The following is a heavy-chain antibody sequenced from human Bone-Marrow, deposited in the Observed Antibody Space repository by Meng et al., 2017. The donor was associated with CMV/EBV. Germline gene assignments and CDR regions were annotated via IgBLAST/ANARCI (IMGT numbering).Heavy chain of an antibody. V-gene: IGHV4-4*02. CDR2: IYHSGST. Sequence: SNSSSNWWSWVRQPPGKGLEWIGEIYHSGSTNYNPSLKSRVTISVDKSKNQFSLKLSSVTAADTAVYYCARENPYYDFWSGYYADYWGQGTLVTVSS. CDR3: ARENPYYDFWSGYYADY. J-gene: IGHJ4*02. D-gene: IGHD3-3*01. CDR1: SNSSSNW.